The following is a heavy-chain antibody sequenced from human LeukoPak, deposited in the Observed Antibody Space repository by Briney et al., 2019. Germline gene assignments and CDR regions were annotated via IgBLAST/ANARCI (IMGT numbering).Heavy chain of an antibody. CDR2: INPSGGST. CDR3: AKSVIPTAYQGTYYMDV. D-gene: IGHD2-2*01. V-gene: IGHV1-46*01. CDR1: GYTFTSYY. J-gene: IGHJ6*03. Sequence: ASVKVSCKASGYTFTSYYMHWVRQAPGQGLEWMGIINPSGGSTSYAQKFQGRVTMTRDTSTSTVYMELSSLRSEDTAVYYCAKSVIPTAYQGTYYMDVWGKGTTVIVSS.